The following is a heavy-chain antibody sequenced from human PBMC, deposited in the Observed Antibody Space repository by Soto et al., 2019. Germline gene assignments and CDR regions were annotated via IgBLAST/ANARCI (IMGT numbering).Heavy chain of an antibody. V-gene: IGHV3-23*01. Sequence: EVQLLESGGGLVQPGGSLRLSCAASGFTFSSYAMSWVRQAPGKGLEWVSAISGSGGSTYYADSVKGRFTISRDNSKNTRYLQMNSLRAEDTAVYYCAKDPSASSLGVFYYGMDVWGQGTTVTVSS. D-gene: IGHD3-16*01. CDR2: ISGSGGST. CDR3: AKDPSASSLGVFYYGMDV. J-gene: IGHJ6*02. CDR1: GFTFSSYA.